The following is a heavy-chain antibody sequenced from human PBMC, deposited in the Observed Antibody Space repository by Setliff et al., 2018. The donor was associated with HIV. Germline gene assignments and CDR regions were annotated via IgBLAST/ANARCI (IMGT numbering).Heavy chain of an antibody. J-gene: IGHJ5*02. Sequence: ASVKVSCKASGYTFTSYAMHWVRQAPGQRLEWMGGSTPILDTTNYAQKFQGRVTITTDESTNTVYMELSSLRSDDTAVYYCALPYCSGGNCWSSASLPPAGWFDPWGQGTLVTVSS. CDR3: ALPYCSGGNCWSSASLPPAGWFDP. CDR1: GYTFTSYA. D-gene: IGHD2-15*01. CDR2: STPILDTT. V-gene: IGHV1-69*05.